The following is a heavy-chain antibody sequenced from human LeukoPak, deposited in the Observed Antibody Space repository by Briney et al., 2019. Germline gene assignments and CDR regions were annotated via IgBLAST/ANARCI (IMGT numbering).Heavy chain of an antibody. CDR2: IKSKTDGGTT. J-gene: IGHJ4*02. Sequence: GGSLRLSCAASGFTFSNAWMNWVRQAPGKGLEWVGRIKSKTDGGTTDYAAPVKGRFTISRDDSKNTLYLQMNSLRAEDTAVYYCARDLGASDYVWGSYLLPDYWGQGTLVTVSS. CDR3: ARDLGASDYVWGSYLLPDY. CDR1: GFTFSNAW. D-gene: IGHD3-16*02. V-gene: IGHV3-15*07.